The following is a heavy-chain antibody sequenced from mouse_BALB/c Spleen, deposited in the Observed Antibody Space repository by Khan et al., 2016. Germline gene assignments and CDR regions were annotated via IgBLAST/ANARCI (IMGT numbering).Heavy chain of an antibody. J-gene: IGHJ3*01. CDR2: INTETGEP. CDR3: ASPVRLAWFAY. V-gene: IGHV9-2-1*01. D-gene: IGHD2-14*01. Sequence: QIQLVQSGPELKKPGETVKISCKASGYTFTDYSMHWVKQAPGKGLKWMGWINTETGEPTYADDFKGRFAFALETSASTAYLQINHLTNEDTATYSCASPVRLAWFAYWGQGTLVTVSA. CDR1: GYTFTDYS.